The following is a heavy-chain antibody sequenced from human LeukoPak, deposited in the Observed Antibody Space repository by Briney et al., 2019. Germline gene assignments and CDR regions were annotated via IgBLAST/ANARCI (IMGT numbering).Heavy chain of an antibody. J-gene: IGHJ4*02. Sequence: PETLSLTCTVSGDSISSSNCYWGWIRQPPGKGLEWIGSIYFSGGTYYNASLKSRVTISVDTSKNLFSLKLSSVTAADTAVYYCARQTGSGLFSLPGGQGTLVTVSS. CDR1: GDSISSSNCY. D-gene: IGHD3-10*01. CDR2: IYFSGGT. CDR3: ARQTGSGLFSLP. V-gene: IGHV4-39*01.